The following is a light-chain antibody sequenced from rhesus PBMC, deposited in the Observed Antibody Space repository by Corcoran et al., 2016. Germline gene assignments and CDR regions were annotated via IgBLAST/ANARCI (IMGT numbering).Light chain of an antibody. Sequence: DIQMTQSPSSLSASVGDKVTITCHASQGISSCLAWYQRKPGKAPRPLSYYASSLQSGVPSRVSGSGSWTDYTLTISNLQPEDFATYYCQQYDDLPRTFGQGTKVEIK. CDR2: YAS. CDR1: QGISSC. CDR3: QQYDDLPRT. V-gene: IGKV1-19*01. J-gene: IGKJ1*01.